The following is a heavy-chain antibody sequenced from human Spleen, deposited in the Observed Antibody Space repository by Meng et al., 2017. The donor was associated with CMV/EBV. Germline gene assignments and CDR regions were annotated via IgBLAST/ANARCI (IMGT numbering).Heavy chain of an antibody. CDR1: GYTFTNYF. Sequence: ASVKVSCKASGYTFTNYFIHWVRQAPGQGLEWMGMINPSDGSTTYPQKFQDRVTVTGDTSTSTVFMDLSSLRSQDTAVYYCAISDYGMDVWGQGTTVTVSS. CDR3: AISDYGMDV. J-gene: IGHJ6*02. V-gene: IGHV1-46*01. CDR2: INPSDGST.